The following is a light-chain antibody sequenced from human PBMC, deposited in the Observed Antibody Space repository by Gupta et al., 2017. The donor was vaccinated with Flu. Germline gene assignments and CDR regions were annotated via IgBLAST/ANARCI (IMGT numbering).Light chain of an antibody. CDR2: EVS. Sequence: QSALTQPASVPGSPGQSITLSCTGTSSDIGAYNYVSWYQQHPGEAPRLMIYEVSYRPSGISNRFSGSKAGNTASLTIARLQAEDEADYYCSSYTGSGTVFGGGTKVAVL. CDR3: SSYTGSGTV. CDR1: SSDIGAYNY. V-gene: IGLV2-14*01. J-gene: IGLJ3*02.